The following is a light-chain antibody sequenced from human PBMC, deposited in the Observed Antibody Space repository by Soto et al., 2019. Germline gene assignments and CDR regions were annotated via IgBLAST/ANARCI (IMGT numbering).Light chain of an antibody. CDR1: SSNIGSNT. J-gene: IGLJ3*02. Sequence: QSVLTQAPSASGTPGQRVTISCSGSSSNIGSNTVNWYQQLPGTAPKLLIYSSNQRPSGVPDRFSGSKSGTSASLAISGLQSEDEADYYCAAWDDSLHGSVVFGGGTKVTVL. V-gene: IGLV1-44*01. CDR2: SSN. CDR3: AAWDDSLHGSVV.